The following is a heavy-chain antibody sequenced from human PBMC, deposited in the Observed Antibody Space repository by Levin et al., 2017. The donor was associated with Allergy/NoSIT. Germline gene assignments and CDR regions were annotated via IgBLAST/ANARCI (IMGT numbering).Heavy chain of an antibody. CDR3: AKDHGMLRGIIEY. V-gene: IGHV3-30*18. D-gene: IGHD3-10*01. Sequence: GGSLRLSCAASGFTFRSFGLYWVRQPPGKGLEWVAVISYDGNKKDYTDSVKGRFTISRDNSKNTLYLQMNSLRIEDKAVYYCAKDHGMLRGIIEYWGQGAMVTVSS. CDR2: ISYDGNKK. J-gene: IGHJ4*02. CDR1: GFTFRSFG.